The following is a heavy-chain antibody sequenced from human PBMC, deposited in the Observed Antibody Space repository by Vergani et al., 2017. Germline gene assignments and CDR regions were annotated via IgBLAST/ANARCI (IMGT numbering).Heavy chain of an antibody. Sequence: QVQLQESGPGLVKPSETLSLTCTVSGGSISSYYWSWIRQHPGKGLEWIGYFYYSGTTTSNPSLKLPVTISVDTAKIQFSLKLISVTAAATAVYYCAEQSDILTGYWFDPWGQGTLVTVSS. V-gene: IGHV4-59*08. CDR1: GGSISSYY. J-gene: IGHJ5*02. CDR3: AEQSDILTGYWFDP. D-gene: IGHD3-9*01. CDR2: FYYSGTT.